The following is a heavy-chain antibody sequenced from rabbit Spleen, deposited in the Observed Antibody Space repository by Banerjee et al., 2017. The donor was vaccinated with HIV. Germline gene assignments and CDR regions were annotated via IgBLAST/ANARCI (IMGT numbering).Heavy chain of an antibody. CDR1: GFSFSRSYD. J-gene: IGHJ4*01. CDR2: IYTGNGHV. D-gene: IGHD8-1*01. CDR3: ARDGAGGSYFAL. V-gene: IGHV1S45*01. Sequence: QEQLVESGGGLVKPGASPTLTCKASGFSFSRSYDMCWVRQAPGKGLEWIGCIYTGNGHVHDASWAKGRFTISITSSTTVTLQMTGLTVADTATYFCARDGAGGSYFALWGPGTLVTVS.